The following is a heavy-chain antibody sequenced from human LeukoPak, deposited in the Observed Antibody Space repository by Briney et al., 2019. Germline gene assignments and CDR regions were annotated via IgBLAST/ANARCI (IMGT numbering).Heavy chain of an antibody. CDR3: ASGAGGYSYGSYYYYYTDV. V-gene: IGHV1-69*05. Sequence: ASVKVSCKASGGTFSSYAISWVRQAPGQGLEWMGGIIPIFGTANYAQKFQGRVTITTDESTSTAYMELSSLRSEDTAVYYCASGAGGYSYGSYYYYYTDVWGKGTTVTVSS. J-gene: IGHJ6*03. CDR1: GGTFSSYA. CDR2: IIPIFGTA. D-gene: IGHD5-18*01.